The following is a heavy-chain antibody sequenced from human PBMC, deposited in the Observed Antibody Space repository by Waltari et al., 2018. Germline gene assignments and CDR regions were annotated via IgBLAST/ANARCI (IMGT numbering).Heavy chain of an antibody. V-gene: IGHV1-3*01. CDR2: INAGNGNT. D-gene: IGHD3-10*01. CDR3: ARDLIGGYYGSGSYYYYYYGMDV. Sequence: QVQLVQSGAAVKKPGASVKVSCKASGYTFTSYAMHWVRQAPGHRLEWMGWINAGNGNTKYSQKFQGRVTITRDTSASTAYMELSSLRSEDTAVYYCARDLIGGYYGSGSYYYYYYGMDVWGQGTTVTVSS. CDR1: GYTFTSYA. J-gene: IGHJ6*02.